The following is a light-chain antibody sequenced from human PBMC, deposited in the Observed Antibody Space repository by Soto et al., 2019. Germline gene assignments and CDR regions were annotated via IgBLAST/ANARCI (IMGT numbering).Light chain of an antibody. CDR2: EVN. Sequence: QSVLTQPASVSGSPGQSITISCTGSSSDVGAYNYVSWYQQYPGNAPKLIIYEVNYRPSEVPHRFSGSKSGNTATLTISGLQAEDEADYYCVSYTSSTTYVFGTGTKVTVL. J-gene: IGLJ1*01. V-gene: IGLV2-14*01. CDR3: VSYTSSTTYV. CDR1: SSDVGAYNY.